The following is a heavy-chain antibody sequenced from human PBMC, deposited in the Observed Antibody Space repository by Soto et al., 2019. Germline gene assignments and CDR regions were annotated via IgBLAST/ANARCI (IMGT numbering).Heavy chain of an antibody. CDR3: ARVLGTVQLERRRKITPVYFDY. V-gene: IGHV4-59*01. Sequence: SETLSLTCTVSGGSISSYYWSWIRQPPGKGLEWIGYIYYSGSTNYNPSLKSRVTISVDTSKNQFSLKLSSVTAADTAVYYCARVLGTVQLERRRKITPVYFDYWGQGTLVTVSS. J-gene: IGHJ4*02. D-gene: IGHD1-1*01. CDR2: IYYSGST. CDR1: GGSISSYY.